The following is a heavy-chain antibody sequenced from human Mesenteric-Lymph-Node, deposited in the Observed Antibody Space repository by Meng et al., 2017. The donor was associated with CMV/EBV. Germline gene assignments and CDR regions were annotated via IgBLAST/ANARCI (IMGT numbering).Heavy chain of an antibody. CDR3: AHNSGYELVFDY. CDR2: IYWNDDK. D-gene: IGHD5-12*01. V-gene: IGHV2-5*01. J-gene: IGHJ4*02. Sequence: TFSGFSLSTSGVGVGWIRQPPGKALEWLALIYWNDDKRYSPSLKSRLTITKDTSKNQVVLTMTNMDPVDTATYYCAHNSGYELVFDYWGQGTLVTVSS. CDR1: GFSLSTSGVG.